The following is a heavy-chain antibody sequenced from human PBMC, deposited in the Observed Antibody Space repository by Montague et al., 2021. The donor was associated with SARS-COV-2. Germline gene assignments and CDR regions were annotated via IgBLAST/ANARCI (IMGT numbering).Heavy chain of an antibody. CDR1: GFSFTSSE. Sequence: SLRLSCAASGFSFTSSEMNWFRQAPGKGPEWVSYISSSGTTINCADSVKGRFTISRDDAKNSLYLQMNSLRDEDTAVYYCARGNPDVYWGQGTLVTVSS. CDR2: ISSSGTTI. J-gene: IGHJ4*02. D-gene: IGHD5-24*01. V-gene: IGHV3-48*03. CDR3: ARGNPDVY.